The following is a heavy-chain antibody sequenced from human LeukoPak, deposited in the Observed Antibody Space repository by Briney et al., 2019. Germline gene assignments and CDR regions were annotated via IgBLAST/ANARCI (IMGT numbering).Heavy chain of an antibody. CDR2: MNPNSGNT. V-gene: IGHV1-8*03. J-gene: IGHJ6*03. CDR3: AGSIIGVLRFLEWLPKYYYYYYMDV. D-gene: IGHD3-3*01. Sequence: GASVKVSCKASGYTFTSYDINWVRQATGQGLEWMGWMNPNSGNTGYAQKFQGRVTITRNTSISTACMELSSLRSEDTAVYYCAGSIIGVLRFLEWLPKYYYYYYMDVWGKGTTVTVSS. CDR1: GYTFTSYD.